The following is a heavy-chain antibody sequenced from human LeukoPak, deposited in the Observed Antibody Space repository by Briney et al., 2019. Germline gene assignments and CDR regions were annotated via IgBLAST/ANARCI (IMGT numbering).Heavy chain of an antibody. CDR2: IYYSGST. D-gene: IGHD6-13*01. CDR1: GGSVSSNY. V-gene: IGHV4-59*02. CDR3: AGGRGQQLVQDY. Sequence: SENLSLTCSVSGGSVSSNYWGWIRQPPGKGLEWCVYIYYSGSTNYNPSLKRRVTISVDPSKNPFSLKLSSVTAADTAVYYCAGGRGQQLVQDYWGQGTLVTVSS. J-gene: IGHJ4*02.